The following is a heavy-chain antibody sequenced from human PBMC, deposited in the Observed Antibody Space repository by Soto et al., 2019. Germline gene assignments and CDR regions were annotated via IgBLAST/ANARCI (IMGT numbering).Heavy chain of an antibody. D-gene: IGHD2-15*01. Sequence: GWSLRLSCVASGFTFSNYGMHWVRQAPGKGLEWVAVISYDGSNKYYADSVKGRFTISRDNSKNTLYLQMTSLRTEDTAVYYCAKLDEGGLQYAYYAMDVWGQGTTVTVCS. J-gene: IGHJ6*02. CDR2: ISYDGSNK. CDR1: GFTFSNYG. CDR3: AKLDEGGLQYAYYAMDV. V-gene: IGHV3-30*18.